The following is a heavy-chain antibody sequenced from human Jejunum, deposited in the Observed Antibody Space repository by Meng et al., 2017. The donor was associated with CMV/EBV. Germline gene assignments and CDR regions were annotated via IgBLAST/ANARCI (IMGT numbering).Heavy chain of an antibody. CDR3: ARDKDTGSYYSDY. CDR2: INWNGGST. J-gene: IGHJ4*02. D-gene: IGHD1-26*01. V-gene: IGHV3-20*03. Sequence: SGFTFDEYGMSWGRQAPGKGLEWVSGINWNGGSTGYADSVKGRFTISRDNAKNSLYLQMNSLRAEDTALYYCARDKDTGSYYSDYWGQGTLVTVSS. CDR1: GFTFDEYG.